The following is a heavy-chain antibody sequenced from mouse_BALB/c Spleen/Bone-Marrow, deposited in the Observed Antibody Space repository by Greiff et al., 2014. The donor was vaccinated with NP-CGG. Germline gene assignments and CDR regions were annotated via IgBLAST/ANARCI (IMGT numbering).Heavy chain of an antibody. CDR2: IYPGDGDT. J-gene: IGHJ2*01. Sequence: LVESGAELARPGASVKLSCKASGYTFTSYWMQWVKQRPGQGLEWIGAIYPGDGDTRYTQKFKGKATLTADKSSSTAYMQLSSLASEDSAVYYCARSDYDAFDYWGQGTTLIVSS. CDR1: GYTFTSYW. V-gene: IGHV1-87*01. D-gene: IGHD2-4*01. CDR3: ARSDYDAFDY.